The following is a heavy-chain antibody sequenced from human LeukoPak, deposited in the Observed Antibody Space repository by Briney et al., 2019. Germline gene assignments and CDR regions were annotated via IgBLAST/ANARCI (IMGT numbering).Heavy chain of an antibody. J-gene: IGHJ3*01. CDR1: RFAFHNYA. CDR3: GKDPNGNFIGAFDF. D-gene: IGHD4-23*01. Sequence: AGGSLRLSCAASRFAFHNYAMTWIRQAPERGLEWDSSISVDGGDIKYSDSAKGRFTISRDNSKGTLYLQMDSLRVEDTAVYYCGKDPNGNFIGAFDFWGQGTMVTVSS. CDR2: ISVDGGDI. V-gene: IGHV3-23*01.